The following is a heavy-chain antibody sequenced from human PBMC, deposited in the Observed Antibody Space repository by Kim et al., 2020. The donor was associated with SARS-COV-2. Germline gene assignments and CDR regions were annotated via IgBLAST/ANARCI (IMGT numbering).Heavy chain of an antibody. CDR1: GYTFTSYD. CDR2: MNPNSGNT. Sequence: ASVKVSCKASGYTFTSYDINWVRQATGQGLEWMGWMNPNSGNTGYAQKFQGRVTMTRNTSISTAYMELSSLRSEDTAVYYCARGPYSSSWYNNAEGAFDIWGQGTMVTVSS. V-gene: IGHV1-8*01. CDR3: ARGPYSSSWYNNAEGAFDI. J-gene: IGHJ3*02. D-gene: IGHD6-13*01.